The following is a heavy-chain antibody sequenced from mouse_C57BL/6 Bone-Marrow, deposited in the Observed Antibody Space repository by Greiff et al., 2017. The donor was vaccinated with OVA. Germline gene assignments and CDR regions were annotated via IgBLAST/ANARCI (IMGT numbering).Heavy chain of an antibody. CDR3: ARGGLWWFDY. D-gene: IGHD1-1*02. V-gene: IGHV1-81*01. Sequence: VKLVESGAELARPGASVKLSCKASGYTFTSYGISWVKQRTGQGLEWIGEIYPRSGNTYYNEKFKGKATLTADKSSSTAYMELRSLTSEDSAVYFCARGGLWWFDYWGQGTTLTVSS. J-gene: IGHJ2*01. CDR1: GYTFTSYG. CDR2: IYPRSGNT.